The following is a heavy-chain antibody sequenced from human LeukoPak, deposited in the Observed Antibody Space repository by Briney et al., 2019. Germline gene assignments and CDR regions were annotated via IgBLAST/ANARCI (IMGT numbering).Heavy chain of an antibody. CDR2: IYYSGST. CDR1: GGSISSSSYY. J-gene: IGHJ4*02. V-gene: IGHV4-39*07. D-gene: IGHD3-22*01. Sequence: SETLSLTCTVSGGSISSSSYYWGWIRQPPGKGLEWIGSIYYSGSTYYNPSLKSRVTISVDTSKNQFSLKLSSVTAADTAVYYCARTDGYYGNYFDYWGQGTLVTVSS. CDR3: ARTDGYYGNYFDY.